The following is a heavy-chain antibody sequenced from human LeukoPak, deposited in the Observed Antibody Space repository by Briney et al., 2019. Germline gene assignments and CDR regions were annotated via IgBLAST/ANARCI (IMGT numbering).Heavy chain of an antibody. CDR3: ARRGGSGRAFDY. D-gene: IGHD1-26*01. V-gene: IGHV4-39*01. CDR1: GACISGGTYY. Sequence: SETLSLTCSVSGACISGGTYYWGWIRQPPGKGLEWTGSIYYTGSTYDNPSLKSRVTISVDTSKNQFSLKLSSVTAADTAVYYCARRGGSGRAFDYWGQGTLVTVSS. CDR2: IYYTGST. J-gene: IGHJ4*02.